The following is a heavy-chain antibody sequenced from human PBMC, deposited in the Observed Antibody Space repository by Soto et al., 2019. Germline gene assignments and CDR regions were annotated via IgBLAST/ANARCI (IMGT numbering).Heavy chain of an antibody. CDR3: ARDDSGFSGSHYIDYFNY. CDR2: INAGNGNT. D-gene: IGHD1-26*01. J-gene: IGHJ4*02. Sequence: GASVKVSCKASGYTFTSYAMHWVRQAPGQRHEWMGWINAGNGNTKYSQKFQGRVTITRDTSASTAYMELSSLTSEDTAFYYCARDDSGFSGSHYIDYFNYWGQGALVTVSS. CDR1: GYTFTSYA. V-gene: IGHV1-3*01.